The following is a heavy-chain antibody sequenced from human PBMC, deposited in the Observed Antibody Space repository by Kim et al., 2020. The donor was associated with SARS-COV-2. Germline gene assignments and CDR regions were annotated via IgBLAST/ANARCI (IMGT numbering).Heavy chain of an antibody. CDR1: GGSISSYY. D-gene: IGHD2-2*01. J-gene: IGHJ3*02. CDR2: IYYSGST. V-gene: IGHV4-59*01. Sequence: SETLSLTCTVSGGSISSYYWSWIRQPPGKGLEWIGYIYYSGSTNYNPSLKSRVTISVDTSKNQFSLKLSSVTAADTAVYYCARDVQPWVGCSSTSCYVADAFDIWGQGTMVTVSS. CDR3: ARDVQPWVGCSSTSCYVADAFDI.